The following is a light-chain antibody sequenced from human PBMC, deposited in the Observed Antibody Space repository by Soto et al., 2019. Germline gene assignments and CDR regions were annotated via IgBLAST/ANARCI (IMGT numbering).Light chain of an antibody. V-gene: IGKV3-15*01. CDR2: GAS. Sequence: EIVLTQSPGTLSLSPGERATLSCRASQSVDSTYLTWYQQKPGQAPRLLIYGASTRATGIPDRFSGSGSGTEFTLTISRLQSEDFAVYYCQQYNNWPPVTFGGGTKVDIK. CDR3: QQYNNWPPVT. J-gene: IGKJ4*01. CDR1: QSVDSTY.